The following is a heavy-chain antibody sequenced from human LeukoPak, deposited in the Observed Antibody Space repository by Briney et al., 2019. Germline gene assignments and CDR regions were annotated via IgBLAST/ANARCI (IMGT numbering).Heavy chain of an antibody. Sequence: SETLSLTCTVSSGSISTSNYYWGWVRQPPGKGLEWIGSIYYSGSTYYNPSLKSRVTISVDTSKNQFSLKLSSVTAADTAVYYCARGTRGYSYGLDPPPRAYYYYYYMDVWGKGTTVTVSS. D-gene: IGHD5-18*01. CDR3: ARGTRGYSYGLDPPPRAYYYYYYMDV. CDR1: SGSISTSNYY. CDR2: IYYSGST. V-gene: IGHV4-39*07. J-gene: IGHJ6*03.